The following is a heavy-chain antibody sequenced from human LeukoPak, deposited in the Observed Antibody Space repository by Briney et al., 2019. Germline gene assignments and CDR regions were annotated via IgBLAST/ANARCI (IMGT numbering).Heavy chain of an antibody. CDR1: GFTFSNYW. D-gene: IGHD4-11*01. V-gene: IGHV3-7*01. Sequence: GGSLRLSCTASGFTFSNYWMTWVRQAPGKGLEWVANIKKDGTEKYYVDSVRGRFTISRDNAKNSLYLQMNSLRAEDTAVYYCARHNYVFDYWGQGTLVTVSS. CDR3: ARHNYVFDY. J-gene: IGHJ4*02. CDR2: IKKDGTEK.